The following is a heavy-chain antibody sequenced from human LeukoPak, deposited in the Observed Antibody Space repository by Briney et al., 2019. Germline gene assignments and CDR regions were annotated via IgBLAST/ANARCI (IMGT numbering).Heavy chain of an antibody. CDR1: GGSISSYS. D-gene: IGHD2-2*01. CDR3: AREALYPRGYCSSISCGGMDV. J-gene: IGHJ6*02. CDR2: IYYSGST. Sequence: SETLSPTCTVSGGSISSYSWSWIRQPPGKGLEWLGYIYYSGSTDYNPSLKSRVTISLDTSKNQFSLKLTSVTAADTAVYYCAREALYPRGYCSSISCGGMDVWGQGTTVTVSS. V-gene: IGHV4-59*01.